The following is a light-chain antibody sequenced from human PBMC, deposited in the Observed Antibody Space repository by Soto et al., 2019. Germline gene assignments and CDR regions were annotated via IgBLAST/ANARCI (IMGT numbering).Light chain of an antibody. CDR3: QQYKSYPYT. Sequence: AIQMTQSPSSLSASVGDRVTITCRASQGIRNDLGWYQQKPGKAPKLLIYAASNLQGGVPSRFSGCGSGTDFTLTISNLQPEDFASYYCQQYKSYPYTFGQGTKLEFK. CDR1: QGIRND. V-gene: IGKV1-6*01. J-gene: IGKJ2*01. CDR2: AAS.